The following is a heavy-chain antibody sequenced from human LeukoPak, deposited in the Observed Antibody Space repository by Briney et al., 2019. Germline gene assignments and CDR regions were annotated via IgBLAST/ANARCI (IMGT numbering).Heavy chain of an antibody. CDR2: ISGSGGST. J-gene: IGHJ3*02. CDR3: AKDKYSSSWNAFDI. D-gene: IGHD6-13*01. Sequence: PGGSLRLSCAASGFTFSSYAMSGVRQAPGKGLEGVAAISGSGGSTYYADSVKGRFTISRDNSKNTLYLQMNSLRAEDTAVYYCAKDKYSSSWNAFDIWGQGTMVTVSS. V-gene: IGHV3-23*01. CDR1: GFTFSSYA.